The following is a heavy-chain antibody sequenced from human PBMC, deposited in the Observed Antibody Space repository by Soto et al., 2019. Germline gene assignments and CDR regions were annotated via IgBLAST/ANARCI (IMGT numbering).Heavy chain of an antibody. V-gene: IGHV3-21*01. Sequence: PGVSMRLSLSASVLPFGSYCLDGFRQAQGKGLECVSSISSSSSYIYYADSVKGRFTISRDNAKNSLYLQMNSLRAEDTAVYYCARNYDSSGYYLRPYYYGMDVWGQGTTVNVSS. CDR1: VLPFGSYC. CDR3: ARNYDSSGYYLRPYYYGMDV. CDR2: ISSSSSYI. J-gene: IGHJ6*02. D-gene: IGHD3-22*01.